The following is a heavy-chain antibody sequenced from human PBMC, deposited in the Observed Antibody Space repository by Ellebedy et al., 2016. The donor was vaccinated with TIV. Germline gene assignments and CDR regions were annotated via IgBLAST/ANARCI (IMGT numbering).Heavy chain of an antibody. CDR3: ARERIAMNRGQFYYGMDV. V-gene: IGHV3-33*01. CDR1: GFTFRDFG. Sequence: PGGSLRLSFAASGFTFRDFGIYWVRQAPGKGLEWVAVIWYDAANTFYADSVKGRYTISSDNSQNTVDLQMNSLRAEDTDRYYCARERIAMNRGQFYYGMDVWGQGPTVTVS. J-gene: IGHJ6*02. CDR2: IWYDAANT. D-gene: IGHD2-21*01.